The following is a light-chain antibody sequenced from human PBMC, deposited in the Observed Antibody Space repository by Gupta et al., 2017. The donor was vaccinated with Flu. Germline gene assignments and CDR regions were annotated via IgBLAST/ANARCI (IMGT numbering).Light chain of an antibody. J-gene: IGLJ2*01. Sequence: GHAAKITCGGNNSGSKSVHWYQQKPGQAPLLVVYYDSFRPSGIPERFSGSNSGNTATLTITRVEAGDEADYYCQVWDSSSDHVVFGGGTKLTVL. CDR3: QVWDSSSDHVV. V-gene: IGLV3-21*02. CDR2: YDS. CDR1: NSGSKS.